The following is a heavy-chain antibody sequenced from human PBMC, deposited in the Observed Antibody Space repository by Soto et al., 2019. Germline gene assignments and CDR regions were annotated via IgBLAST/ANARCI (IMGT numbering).Heavy chain of an antibody. CDR3: AGDYVGIGGRGP. J-gene: IGHJ5*02. Sequence: QEHLQESGPGLVRPSQTLSLTCTVSGASISSSRYHWSWIRQPPGKGLEWIGHTYDSGSAYYNPYIKGRVIISVDPSNTQFAVILRSVTAAYTAVYYCAGDYVGIGGRGPWGQGALVTVSS. V-gene: IGHV4-30-4*01. CDR1: GASISSSRYH. D-gene: IGHD1-26*01. CDR2: TYDSGSA.